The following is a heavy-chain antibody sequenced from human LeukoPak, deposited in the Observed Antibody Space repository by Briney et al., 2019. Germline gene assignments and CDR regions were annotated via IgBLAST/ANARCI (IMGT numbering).Heavy chain of an antibody. CDR2: ISSRGSYI. J-gene: IGHJ6*02. D-gene: IGHD5-18*01. CDR3: TKDGRVASAINRPTYYYGMDV. V-gene: IGHV3-21*01. Sequence: GGSLRLSCSASGFNFSNHAMNWVRQAPGKGLEWVSCISSRGSYIYYADSVKGRFTISRDNADNSLYLQMNSLRAEDTAVYYCTKDGRVASAINRPTYYYGMDVWGQGTTVIVSS. CDR1: GFNFSNHA.